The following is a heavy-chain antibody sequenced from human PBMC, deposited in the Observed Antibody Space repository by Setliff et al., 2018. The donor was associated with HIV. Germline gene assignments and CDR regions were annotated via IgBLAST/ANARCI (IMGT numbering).Heavy chain of an antibody. Sequence: GGSLRLSCAASGFTFKTDAMHWVRQAPGKGLEWVANIKKDGSDKFYVDSVKGRFAISRDNAKNSLNLEMNSLRAEDTAIYYCASSRPPDDSSGYLDHWGQGTLVTVSS. CDR3: ASSRPPDDSSGYLDH. V-gene: IGHV3-7*03. CDR1: GFTFKTDA. J-gene: IGHJ4*01. D-gene: IGHD3-22*01. CDR2: IKKDGSDK.